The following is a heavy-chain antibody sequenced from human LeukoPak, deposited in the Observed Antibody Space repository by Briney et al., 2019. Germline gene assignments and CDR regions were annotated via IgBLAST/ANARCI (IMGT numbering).Heavy chain of an antibody. Sequence: PSETLSLTCTVSGGSISSYYWSWVRQPPGKGLEWIGYIYYSGSTNYNPSLKSRVTISVDTSKNQFSLKLSSVTAADTAVYYCARADTAMVRGGFDYWGQGTLVTVSS. V-gene: IGHV4-59*01. D-gene: IGHD5-18*01. CDR2: IYYSGST. CDR3: ARADTAMVRGGFDY. J-gene: IGHJ4*02. CDR1: GGSISSYY.